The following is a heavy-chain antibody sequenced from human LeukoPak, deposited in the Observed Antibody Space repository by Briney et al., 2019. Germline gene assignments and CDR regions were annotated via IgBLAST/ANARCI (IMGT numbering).Heavy chain of an antibody. Sequence: ASVKVSCKASGYTFTSYGITWVRQAPGQGLEWMGWISAYNGNANYAQKLQDRVTMTRDTSTSTVYMELSSLRSEDTAVYYCAAPSSPMVRGVIIDLDYWGQGTLVTVSS. V-gene: IGHV1-18*01. D-gene: IGHD3-10*01. CDR2: ISAYNGNA. CDR1: GYTFTSYG. CDR3: AAPSSPMVRGVIIDLDY. J-gene: IGHJ4*02.